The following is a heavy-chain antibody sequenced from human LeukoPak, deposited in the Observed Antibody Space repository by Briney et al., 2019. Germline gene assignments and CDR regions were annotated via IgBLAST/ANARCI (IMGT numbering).Heavy chain of an antibody. V-gene: IGHV1-2*02. Sequence: ASAKVSCKASGYTFTGYYMHWVRQAPGQGLEWMGWINPNSGGTNYAQKFQGRVTMTRDTSISTAYMELSRLRSDDTAVYYCASDSGSYYNKFGYWGQGTLVTVSS. CDR3: ASDSGSYYNKFGY. D-gene: IGHD3-10*01. CDR2: INPNSGGT. CDR1: GYTFTGYY. J-gene: IGHJ4*02.